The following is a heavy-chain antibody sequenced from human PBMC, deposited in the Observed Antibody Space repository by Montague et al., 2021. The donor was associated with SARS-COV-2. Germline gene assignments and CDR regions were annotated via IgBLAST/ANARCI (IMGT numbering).Heavy chain of an antibody. V-gene: IGHV3-53*01. Sequence: SLRLSCAASGFTVSSNYMSWVRQAPGKGLEWVSVIYSGGSTYYADPVKGRFTISRDNSKNTLYLQMNSLRAEDTAVYYCARDWGGVVAATPGFGWFDPWGQGTLVTVSS. J-gene: IGHJ5*02. CDR1: GFTVSSNY. CDR3: ARDWGGVVAATPGFGWFDP. D-gene: IGHD2-15*01. CDR2: IYSGGST.